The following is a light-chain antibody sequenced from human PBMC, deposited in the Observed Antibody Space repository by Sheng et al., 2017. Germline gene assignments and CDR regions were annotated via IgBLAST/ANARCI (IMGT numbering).Light chain of an antibody. Sequence: EIVLTQSPGTLSLSPGERATLSCRASQSVSSSYLGWYQQKPGQAPRLLIFGASSRATGIPDRFSGSGSGTDFTLTISSLQSEDFAVYYCQQRRSWPLTFGGGTKVEIK. J-gene: IGKJ4*01. CDR3: QQRRSWPLT. CDR2: GAS. CDR1: QSVSSSY. V-gene: IGKV3D-20*02.